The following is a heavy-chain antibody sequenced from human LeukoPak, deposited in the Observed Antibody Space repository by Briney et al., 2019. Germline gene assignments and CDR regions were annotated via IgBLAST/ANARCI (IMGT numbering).Heavy chain of an antibody. D-gene: IGHD2-15*01. CDR1: GFSFKTYS. Sequence: GGSLRLSCAASGFSFKTYSMNWLRQSPGKGLEWVASISLAGTYIDYADSVKGRFTISRDNANNSLFLEMTSLRGDDTAVYYCARGFCSGGTCYRITGTFDVWGQGTMVSVSS. CDR2: ISLAGTYI. CDR3: ARGFCSGGTCYRITGTFDV. V-gene: IGHV3-21*01. J-gene: IGHJ3*01.